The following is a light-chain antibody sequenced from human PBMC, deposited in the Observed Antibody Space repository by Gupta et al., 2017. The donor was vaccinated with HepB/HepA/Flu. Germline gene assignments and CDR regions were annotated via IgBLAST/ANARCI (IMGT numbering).Light chain of an antibody. J-gene: IGKJ1*01. V-gene: IGKV1-16*02. CDR1: QGINNH. CDR3: QQYNSYPLT. CDR2: AAS. Sequence: DIQVTQSPSSLSASVGDRVTITCRASQGINNHLAWFQQKPGKAPKSLIYAASSLKSGVPSKFSGSASGTEFTLTISSLQPEDVATYYCQQYNSYPLTFGQGTKVEIK.